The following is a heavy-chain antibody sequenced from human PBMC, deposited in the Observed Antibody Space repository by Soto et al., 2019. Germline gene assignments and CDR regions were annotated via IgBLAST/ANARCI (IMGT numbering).Heavy chain of an antibody. V-gene: IGHV4-30-4*01. CDR2: IYYSGST. Sequence: QVQLQESGPGLVKPSQTLSLTCTVSGGSISSGDYYWSWIRQPPGKGLEWIGYIYYSGSTYYNPSLKSRVNISVDTSKNQFSLKLSSVTAADTAVYYCARGITIFGVVIIGWFDPWGQGTLVTVSS. D-gene: IGHD3-3*01. CDR3: ARGITIFGVVIIGWFDP. CDR1: GGSISSGDYY. J-gene: IGHJ5*02.